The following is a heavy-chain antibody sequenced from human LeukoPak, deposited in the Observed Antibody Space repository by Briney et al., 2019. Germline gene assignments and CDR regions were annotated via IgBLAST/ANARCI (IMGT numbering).Heavy chain of an antibody. J-gene: IGHJ4*02. CDR1: GFTFNSYS. V-gene: IGHV3-21*01. D-gene: IGHD1-26*01. CDR3: ARDLQVGALYFFDY. CDR2: ISSNSSYI. Sequence: PGGSLRLSCAASGFTFNSYSMNWVRQAPGKGLEWVSSISSNSSYIYYPDSVKGRFTISRDNAKNSLYLQMNSLRAEDTAVYYCARDLQVGALYFFDYWCQGTLVTVSS.